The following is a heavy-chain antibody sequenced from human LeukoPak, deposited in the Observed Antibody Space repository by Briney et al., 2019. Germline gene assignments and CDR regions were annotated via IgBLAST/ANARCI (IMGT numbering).Heavy chain of an antibody. CDR2: IIPILGIA. Sequence: SVKVSCKASGGTFSSYAISWVRQAPGQGLEWMGRIIPILGIANYAQKFQGRVTITADKSTSTAYMELSSLRSEDTAVYYCARAGGGIVGAPTAFDIWGQGTMVTVSS. V-gene: IGHV1-69*04. D-gene: IGHD1-26*01. J-gene: IGHJ3*02. CDR1: GGTFSSYA. CDR3: ARAGGGIVGAPTAFDI.